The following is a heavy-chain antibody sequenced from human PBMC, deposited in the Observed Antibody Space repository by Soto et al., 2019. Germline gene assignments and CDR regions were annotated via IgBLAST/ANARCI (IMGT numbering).Heavy chain of an antibody. CDR2: IYSGGST. J-gene: IGHJ5*02. Sequence: VQLQQWGAGLLKPSETLSLTCAVYGGSFSGYYWSWIRQPPGKGLEWVSVIYSGGSTYYADSVKGRFTISRDNSKNTLYLQMNSLRAEDTAVYYCARGGYSSSWSKGFAWFDPWGQGTLVTVSS. V-gene: IGHV3-53*01. CDR1: GGSFSGYY. D-gene: IGHD6-13*01. CDR3: ARGGYSSSWSKGFAWFDP.